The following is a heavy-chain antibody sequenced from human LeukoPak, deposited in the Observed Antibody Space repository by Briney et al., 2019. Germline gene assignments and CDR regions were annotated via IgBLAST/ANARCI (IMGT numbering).Heavy chain of an antibody. V-gene: IGHV1-46*01. CDR3: AREGGNYDFWSGYNNWFDP. Sequence: ASVKVSCKASGYTFTSYYMHWVRQAPGQGLEWMGIINPSGGSTSYAQKFQGRVTMTRDMSTSTVYMELSSLRSEDTAVYYCAREGGNYDFWSGYNNWFDPWGQGTLVTVS. CDR1: GYTFTSYY. J-gene: IGHJ5*02. D-gene: IGHD3-3*01. CDR2: INPSGGST.